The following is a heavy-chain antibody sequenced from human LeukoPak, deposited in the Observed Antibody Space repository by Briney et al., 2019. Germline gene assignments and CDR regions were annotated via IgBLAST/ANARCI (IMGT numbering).Heavy chain of an antibody. D-gene: IGHD5-12*01. V-gene: IGHV3-7*01. CDR3: ARRGSGYDLVGYFDY. J-gene: IGHJ4*02. CDR1: GFTFSSYA. Sequence: GGSLRLSCAASGFTFSSYAMSWVRQAPGKGLEWVANIKQDGSEKNYVDSVKGRFTISRDNAKNSLYLQMNSLRAEDTAVYYCARRGSGYDLVGYFDYWGQGTLVTVSS. CDR2: IKQDGSEK.